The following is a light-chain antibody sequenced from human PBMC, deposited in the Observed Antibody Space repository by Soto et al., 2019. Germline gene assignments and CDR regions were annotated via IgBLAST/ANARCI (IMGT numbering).Light chain of an antibody. CDR1: SSNIETNT. Sequence: QSALTQPPSASGTPGQRVTISCSGSSSNIETNTVDWYQHLPGTDPKVLIFNNNQRPSGVPDRFSGSKSGTSASLAISGLKYEDEAHYYCAVWNDSLSGMRFGGGTKLTVL. J-gene: IGLJ2*01. CDR2: NNN. CDR3: AVWNDSLSGMR. V-gene: IGLV1-44*01.